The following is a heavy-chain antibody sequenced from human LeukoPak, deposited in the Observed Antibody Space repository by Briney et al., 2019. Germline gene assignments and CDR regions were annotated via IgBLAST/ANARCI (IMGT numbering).Heavy chain of an antibody. D-gene: IGHD6-6*01. CDR2: FHYSGSN. CDR3: ARHEYQVFPPANWFDP. J-gene: IGHJ5*02. V-gene: IGHV4-39*02. Sequence: SETLSPTCTVSGDSVNSSNFFWGWIRQPPGKGLEWIGSFHYSGSNFYNPSLKSRLTISVDTSRNHFSLKLTSVTAADTAVYYCARHEYQVFPPANWFDPWGQGTLVTVSS. CDR1: GDSVNSSNFF.